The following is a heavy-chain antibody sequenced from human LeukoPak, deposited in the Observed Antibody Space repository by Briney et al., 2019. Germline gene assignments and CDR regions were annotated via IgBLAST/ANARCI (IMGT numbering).Heavy chain of an antibody. CDR2: INPNSGGT. D-gene: IGHD3-16*01. J-gene: IGHJ4*02. Sequence: ASVKVSCKASGYTFTSYGISWVRQAPGQGLEWMGWINPNSGGTNYAQKFQGRVTMTRDTSISTAYMELSRLRSDDTAVYYCARDGAREGSHVSRWGQGTLVTVSS. V-gene: IGHV1-2*02. CDR3: ARDGAREGSHVSR. CDR1: GYTFTSYG.